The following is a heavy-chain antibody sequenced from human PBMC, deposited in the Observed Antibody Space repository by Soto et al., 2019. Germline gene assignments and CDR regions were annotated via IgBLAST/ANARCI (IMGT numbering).Heavy chain of an antibody. J-gene: IGHJ4*02. Sequence: EVQLLESGGGLVQPGGSLRLSCTASGFIFSSHAMTWVRQAPGKGLEWVSGLSDSGGSRYYADSVKGRFTISRDNSMNTLYLQMTNLRAEDTAVYYCAKVSSSWYAGFFDLWGQGTLVTVSS. V-gene: IGHV3-23*01. CDR1: GFIFSSHA. D-gene: IGHD6-13*01. CDR3: AKVSSSWYAGFFDL. CDR2: LSDSGGSR.